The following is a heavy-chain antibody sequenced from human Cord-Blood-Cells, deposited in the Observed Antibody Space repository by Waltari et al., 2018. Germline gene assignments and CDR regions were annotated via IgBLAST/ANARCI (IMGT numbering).Heavy chain of an antibody. CDR2: INTSSGNT. D-gene: IGHD7-27*01. CDR3: ARTGDYYDYYDMDV. J-gene: IGHJ6*03. Sequence: QVQMVQSGAEVKKPGASVKVSCKASGYTFTSYDINWVRQATGQGLEGMGWINTSSGNTGYAQTFQGRFTITRNTSISTAYMELSSLRSEDTAVYYCARTGDYYDYYDMDVWGKGTTVTVSS. V-gene: IGHV1-8*03. CDR1: GYTFTSYD.